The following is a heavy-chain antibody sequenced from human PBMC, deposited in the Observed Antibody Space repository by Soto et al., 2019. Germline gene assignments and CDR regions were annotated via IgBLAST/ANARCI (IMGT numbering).Heavy chain of an antibody. J-gene: IGHJ2*01. D-gene: IGHD5-12*01. CDR3: ASWGFIVATNWYFDL. CDR1: GFTFSSYW. V-gene: IGHV3-7*01. Sequence: EAQLVESGGGLVQPGGSLRLSCAASGFTFSSYWMSWVRQAPGKGLEWVANIKQDGNEESYVDSVKGRFTISRDNTKNSLFLLMNSLRAEDTAVYYCASWGFIVATNWYFDLWGRGTLVTVSS. CDR2: IKQDGNEE.